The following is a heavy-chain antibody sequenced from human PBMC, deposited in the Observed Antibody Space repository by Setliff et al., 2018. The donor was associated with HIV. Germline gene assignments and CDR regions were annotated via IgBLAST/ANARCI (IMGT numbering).Heavy chain of an antibody. CDR2: INPSGGST. CDR3: ARTRSGGSSVYYYYYMDV. J-gene: IGHJ6*03. V-gene: IGHV1-46*01. CDR1: GYTFTSYY. Sequence: GASVKVSCKASGYTFTSYYIHWVRQAPGQGLEWMGRINPSGGSTSYAQKFQGRVTMTRDTSTSTVYMELSSLRSEDTAMYYCARTRSGGSSVYYYYYMDVWGQGTAVTVSS. D-gene: IGHD2-15*01.